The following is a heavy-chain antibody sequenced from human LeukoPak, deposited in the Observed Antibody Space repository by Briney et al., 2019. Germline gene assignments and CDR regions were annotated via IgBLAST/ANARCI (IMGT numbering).Heavy chain of an antibody. CDR1: GGSISSYY. Sequence: KPSETLSLTCTVSGGSISSYYWSWIRQPPGKGLEWIGYIYYSGSTNYNPSLKSRVTISVDTSKNQFSLKLSSVTAADTAVYYCARAIAAAGTRFDYWGQGTLVTVSS. CDR2: IYYSGST. J-gene: IGHJ4*02. D-gene: IGHD6-13*01. CDR3: ARAIAAAGTRFDY. V-gene: IGHV4-59*01.